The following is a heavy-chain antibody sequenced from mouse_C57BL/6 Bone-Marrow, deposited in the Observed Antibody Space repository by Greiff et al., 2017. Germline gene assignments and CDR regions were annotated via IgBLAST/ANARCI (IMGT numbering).Heavy chain of an antibody. J-gene: IGHJ4*01. D-gene: IGHD3-2*01. CDR1: GYSFTSYD. V-gene: IGHV1-85*01. CDR2: IYPRDGST. CDR3: ARAETGYAMDY. Sequence: VQLQQSGPELVKPGPSVTLSCKASGYSFTSYDINWVKQRPGQGLEWIGWIYPRDGSTKYNAKFNGKATFTVYTSSSTSYMVLHSLTSEDSAVYFSARAETGYAMDYWGQGTSVTVSS.